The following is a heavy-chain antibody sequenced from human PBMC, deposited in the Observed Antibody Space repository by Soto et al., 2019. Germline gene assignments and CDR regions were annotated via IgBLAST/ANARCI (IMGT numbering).Heavy chain of an antibody. CDR3: ARDQWASLKDY. CDR1: GGTFSYYW. V-gene: IGHV3-7*01. CDR2: IKEDGSEK. J-gene: IGHJ4*02. Sequence: PGGSLRLSCAASGGTFSYYWMSCVRQAPGKGLEWVANIKEDGSEKKYVDSVKGRFTISRDNAKNSLYLQMSSLRAEDTAVYYCARDQWASLKDYSGQGTLVTVSS. D-gene: IGHD2-8*01.